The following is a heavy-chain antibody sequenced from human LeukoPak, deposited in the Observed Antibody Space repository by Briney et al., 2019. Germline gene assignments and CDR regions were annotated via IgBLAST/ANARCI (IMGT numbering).Heavy chain of an antibody. CDR1: GYSFTSYY. CDR2: INPSGGST. J-gene: IGHJ3*02. D-gene: IGHD1-26*01. V-gene: IGHV1-46*01. CDR3: ARSSAYYNEADI. Sequence: ASVKVSCKTSGYSFTSYYIHWVRQAPGQGLEWMGIINPSGGSTTYAQRFQGRLTMASDTYTSTVYMELSSLRSEDTAMYYCARSSAYYNEADIWGQGTMVTVSS.